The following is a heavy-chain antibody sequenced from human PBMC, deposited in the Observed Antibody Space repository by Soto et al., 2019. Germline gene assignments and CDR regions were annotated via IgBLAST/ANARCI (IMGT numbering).Heavy chain of an antibody. Sequence: GGSLRLSCAASGFTFISYAMHWVLQAPGKGLEWVAVISYDGSNKYYADSVKGRFTISRDNSKNTLYLQMNSLRAGDTAVYYCASSYDSSGYPTDSWGQGTLVTVSS. CDR1: GFTFISYA. D-gene: IGHD3-22*01. V-gene: IGHV3-30-3*01. J-gene: IGHJ4*02. CDR2: ISYDGSNK. CDR3: ASSYDSSGYPTDS.